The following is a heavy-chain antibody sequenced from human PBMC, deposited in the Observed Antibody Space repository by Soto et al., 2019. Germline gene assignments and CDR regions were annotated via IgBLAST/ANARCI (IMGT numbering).Heavy chain of an antibody. CDR3: ARAPGVVVYYMDV. D-gene: IGHD3-3*01. CDR2: IWYDGRNK. CDR1: GFTFSSYG. Sequence: GGSLRLSCAASGFTFSSYGMHWVRQAPGKGLEWVAFIWYDGRNKYYAESVKGRFTISRDNSKNTLYVQMNSLRAEDTAVYYCARAPGVVVYYMDVWGKGTTVTVSS. V-gene: IGHV3-33*01. J-gene: IGHJ6*03.